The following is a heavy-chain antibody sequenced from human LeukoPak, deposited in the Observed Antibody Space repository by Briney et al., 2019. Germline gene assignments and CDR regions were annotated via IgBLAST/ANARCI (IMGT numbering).Heavy chain of an antibody. Sequence: PGGSLRLSCVASGFSFGNYAMSWVRQAPGKGQQWVSQISGTGGATWYAGFARDRFTISRDNSKKTLYLQMSGLRVEDTAMYYCVKDPRDTYGTNWFVSWGQGTLLIVSS. J-gene: IGHJ5*01. D-gene: IGHD2-21*01. V-gene: IGHV3-23*01. CDR2: ISGTGGAT. CDR1: GFSFGNYA. CDR3: VKDPRDTYGTNWFVS.